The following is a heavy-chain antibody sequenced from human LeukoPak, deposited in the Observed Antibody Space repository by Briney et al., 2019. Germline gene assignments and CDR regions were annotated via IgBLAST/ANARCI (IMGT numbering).Heavy chain of an antibody. V-gene: IGHV3-30*04. Sequence: GGSLRLSCAASGFTFSSYAMHWVRQAPGKGLEWVAVISYDGSNKYYAASVKGRFTISRDNSKNTLYLQMNSLRVEDTAVYYCAKKYNTGLDPWGQGTLVTVSS. D-gene: IGHD1-14*01. CDR3: AKKYNTGLDP. CDR1: GFTFSSYA. J-gene: IGHJ5*02. CDR2: ISYDGSNK.